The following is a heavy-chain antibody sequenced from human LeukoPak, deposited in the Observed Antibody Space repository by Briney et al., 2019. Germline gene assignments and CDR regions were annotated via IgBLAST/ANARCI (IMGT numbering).Heavy chain of an antibody. J-gene: IGHJ6*03. CDR1: GYTFTGYY. CDR2: INPNHGDT. D-gene: IGHD6-6*01. V-gene: IGHV1-2*02. CDR3: AREVYRSSGRGGYYYMDV. Sequence: ASVKVSCKASGYTFTGYYMHWVRQAPGQGLEWMGWINPNHGDTNYAQKFQGRVTMTRDTSISTAYMELSRLRSDDTAVYYCAREVYRSSGRGGYYYMDVWGKGTTVTVSS.